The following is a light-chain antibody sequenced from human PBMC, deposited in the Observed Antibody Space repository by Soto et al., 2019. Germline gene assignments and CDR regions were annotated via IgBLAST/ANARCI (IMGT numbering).Light chain of an antibody. Sequence: AIQMTQSPSSLSASVGDRVTITCRASQAISNDLGWFQQKPGKAPKLLIYGASRLQSGVPSRFSGSGSGTEFILTITSLQPEDFATYYCLQDFNFPLTFGQGTKVEIK. CDR3: LQDFNFPLT. CDR1: QAISND. J-gene: IGKJ1*01. V-gene: IGKV1-6*01. CDR2: GAS.